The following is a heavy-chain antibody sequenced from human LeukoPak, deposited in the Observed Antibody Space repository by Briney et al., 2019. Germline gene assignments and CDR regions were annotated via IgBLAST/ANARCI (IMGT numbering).Heavy chain of an antibody. V-gene: IGHV1-69*05. CDR2: IIPMFRTG. Sequence: ASVKVSCKASGGTFSTYSISWVRQAPGQGLEWMGGIIPMFRTGNYAQKFQGRVTITTDESTRIAYMELSSLTSDDTAVYYCARGVGAAAILQYFDLWGPGTLVTVSS. J-gene: IGHJ2*01. CDR1: GGTFSTYS. CDR3: ARGVGAAAILQYFDL. D-gene: IGHD2-2*02.